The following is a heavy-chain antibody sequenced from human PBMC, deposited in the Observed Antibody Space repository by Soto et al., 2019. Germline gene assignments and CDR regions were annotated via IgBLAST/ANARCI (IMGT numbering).Heavy chain of an antibody. CDR2: INPNSGGT. V-gene: IGHV1-2*06. CDR1: GYTFTGYY. CDR3: ARGPMVVVVAAYDI. Sequence: ASVKVSCKASGYTFTGYYIHWVRQAPGQGLQWMGRINPNSGGTNYAQKFQGRVTMTRDTSISTAYMELSRLRSDDTAVYYCARGPMVVVVAAYDIWGQGTMVTVSS. J-gene: IGHJ3*02. D-gene: IGHD2-15*01.